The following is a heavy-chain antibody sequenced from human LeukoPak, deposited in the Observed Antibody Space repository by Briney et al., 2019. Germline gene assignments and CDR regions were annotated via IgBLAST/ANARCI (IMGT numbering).Heavy chain of an antibody. D-gene: IGHD3-16*02. CDR1: GGSISSYY. CDR2: IYYSGST. Sequence: PSETLSLTCTVSGGSISSYYWSWIRQSPGKGLEWIGYIYYSGSTNYNPPLKSRVTISLDTPKNQFSLNLSSVTAADTAVYFCARLTNYDYVWGSSRYTGNYFQYWGQGTLVTVSS. CDR3: ARLTNYDYVWGSSRYTGNYFQY. J-gene: IGHJ4*02. V-gene: IGHV4-59*01.